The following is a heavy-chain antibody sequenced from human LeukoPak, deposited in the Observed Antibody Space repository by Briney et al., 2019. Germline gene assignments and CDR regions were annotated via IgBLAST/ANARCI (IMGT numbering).Heavy chain of an antibody. J-gene: IGHJ4*02. CDR1: GFTLSSNY. V-gene: IGHV3-53*01. CDR3: ARDSPYYYDSSGYFPY. D-gene: IGHD3-22*01. Sequence: GGSLRLSCAASGFTLSSNYMSWVRQAPGKGLEWVSVIYSGGSTYYADSVKGRFTISRDNSKNTLYLQMNSLRAEDPAVYYCARDSPYYYDSSGYFPYWGQGTLVTVSS. CDR2: IYSGGST.